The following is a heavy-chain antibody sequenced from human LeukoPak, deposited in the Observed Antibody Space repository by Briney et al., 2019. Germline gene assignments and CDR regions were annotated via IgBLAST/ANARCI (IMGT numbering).Heavy chain of an antibody. CDR3: ARDSYGYATANPEFDY. V-gene: IGHV4-39*07. D-gene: IGHD5-18*01. Sequence: SETLSLTCTVSSGSIGSSNYYWGWIRQPPGKGLEWIGSIHYSGSTYYNPSLKSRVTISVDTSKNQFSLKLSSVTAADTAVYYCARDSYGYATANPEFDYWGQGTLVTVSS. J-gene: IGHJ4*02. CDR1: SGSIGSSNYY. CDR2: IHYSGST.